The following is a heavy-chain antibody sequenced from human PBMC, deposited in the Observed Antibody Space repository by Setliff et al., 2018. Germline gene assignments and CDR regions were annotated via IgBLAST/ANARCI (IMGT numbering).Heavy chain of an antibody. CDR2: MYYGGGGST. CDR3: ARLKYYNSGTYWGNWDYYSNMDV. D-gene: IGHD3-22*01. J-gene: IGHJ6*03. CDR1: GGSFSDYY. V-gene: IGHV4-39*07. Sequence: ASETLSLTCGASGGSFSDYYWTWIRPTPGKGLEWIGSMYYGGGGSTYYNASLKSRVTISVDTSKNQFSLKLRSVTAADTAVYYCARLKYYNSGTYWGNWDYYSNMDVWGKGTTVTVSS.